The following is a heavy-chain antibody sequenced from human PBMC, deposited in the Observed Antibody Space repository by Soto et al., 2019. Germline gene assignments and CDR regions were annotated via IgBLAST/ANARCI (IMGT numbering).Heavy chain of an antibody. V-gene: IGHV3-30*18. J-gene: IGHJ4*02. CDR3: AKGRLSGYYYAAVFDY. Sequence: PGGSLRLSCEASGFTFSSHGMHWVRQAPGKGLGWVAVISYDGSNKYYADSVKGRFTISRDNSKNTLYLQMNTLRAEDTAVYYCAKGRLSGYYYAAVFDYWGQGTLVTVSS. CDR1: GFTFSSHG. CDR2: ISYDGSNK. D-gene: IGHD3-3*01.